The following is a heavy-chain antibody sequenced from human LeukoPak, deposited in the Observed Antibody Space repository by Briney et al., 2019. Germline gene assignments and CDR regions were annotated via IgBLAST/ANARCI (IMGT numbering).Heavy chain of an antibody. D-gene: IGHD3-10*02. J-gene: IGHJ6*04. V-gene: IGHV1-3*01. CDR1: GYTFTSYA. Sequence: ASVKVSCKASGYTFTSYAMHWVRQAPGQRLEWMGWINAGNGNTKYSQKFQGRVTITRVTSASTAYMELSSLRSEDTAVYYCARGVRGVIGSPYYYYGMDVWGKGTTVTVSS. CDR2: INAGNGNT. CDR3: ARGVRGVIGSPYYYYGMDV.